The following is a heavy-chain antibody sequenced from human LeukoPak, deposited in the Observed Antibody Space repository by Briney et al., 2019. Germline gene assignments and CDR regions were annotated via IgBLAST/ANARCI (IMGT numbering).Heavy chain of an antibody. V-gene: IGHV3-23*01. Sequence: GGSLRLSCAASGFTFRNYVMSWVRQAPGKGLEWVSAISGSGGSTYYADSVKGRFTISRDNSKNTLYLQMNSLRAEDTAVYYCAKPKPPPRYDFWSGYYDEEYYFDYWGQGTLVTVSS. D-gene: IGHD3-3*01. CDR1: GFTFRNYV. J-gene: IGHJ4*02. CDR2: ISGSGGST. CDR3: AKPKPPPRYDFWSGYYDEEYYFDY.